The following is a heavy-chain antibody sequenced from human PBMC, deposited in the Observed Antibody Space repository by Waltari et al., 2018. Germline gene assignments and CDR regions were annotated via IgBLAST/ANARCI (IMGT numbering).Heavy chain of an antibody. V-gene: IGHV3-74*01. CDR3: ARGSPSYWALGL. CDR1: GFTFSNYL. CDR2: INSAASTT. D-gene: IGHD2-8*02. Sequence: EEQLVESGGGLVQPGGSLRLSCAASGFTFSNYLMHWVRQAPGKGPVWVSRINSAASTTNYADSVKGRFTISRDNAKNTLYLQMDSLRVEDTAVYYCARGSPSYWALGLWGQGILVTVSS. J-gene: IGHJ4*02.